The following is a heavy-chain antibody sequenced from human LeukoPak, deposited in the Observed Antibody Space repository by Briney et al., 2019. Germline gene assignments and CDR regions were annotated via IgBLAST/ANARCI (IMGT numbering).Heavy chain of an antibody. CDR3: ARSGDYYDSSGYWLGTTDY. Sequence: GGSLRLSCAASGLTFSSYEMNWVRQAPGKGLEWVSYISSSGSTIYYADSVKGRFTISRDNAKNSLYLQMNSLRAEDTAVYYCARSGDYYDSSGYWLGTTDYWGQGTLVTVSS. V-gene: IGHV3-48*03. D-gene: IGHD3-22*01. J-gene: IGHJ4*02. CDR1: GLTFSSYE. CDR2: ISSSGSTI.